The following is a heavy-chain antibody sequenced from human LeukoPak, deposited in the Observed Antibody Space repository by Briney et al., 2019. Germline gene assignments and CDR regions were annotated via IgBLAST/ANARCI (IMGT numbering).Heavy chain of an antibody. V-gene: IGHV4-59*08. Sequence: SETLSLTCTVSGGSISSYYWSWIRQPPGKGLEWIGYIYYSGSTNYNPSLKSRVTISVDTSKNQLSLKLSSVTAADTAVYYCARSGVVVAAFDYWGQGTLVTVSS. J-gene: IGHJ4*02. CDR3: ARSGVVVAAFDY. CDR1: GGSISSYY. CDR2: IYYSGST. D-gene: IGHD2-15*01.